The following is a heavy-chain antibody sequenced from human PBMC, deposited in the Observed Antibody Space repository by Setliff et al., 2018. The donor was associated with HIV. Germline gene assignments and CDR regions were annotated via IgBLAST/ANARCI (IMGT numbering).Heavy chain of an antibody. CDR2: INHSGST. CDR3: ARGPAEWQIVVVPAAHWYFDL. D-gene: IGHD2-2*01. J-gene: IGHJ2*01. Sequence: PSETLSLTCAVYGGSFSGYYWNWIRQSPGKGLEWIGGINHSGSTNYNPSLKSRITISVDTSKKQFSLKLNSVTAADTAVYYCARGPAEWQIVVVPAAHWYFDLWGRDTLVTVSS. V-gene: IGHV4-34*01. CDR1: GGSFSGYY.